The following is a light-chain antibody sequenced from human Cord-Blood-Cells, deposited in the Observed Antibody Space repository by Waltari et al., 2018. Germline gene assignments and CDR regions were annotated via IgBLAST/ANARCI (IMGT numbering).Light chain of an antibody. CDR3: NSRDSSGNHLVV. J-gene: IGLJ2*01. CDR1: SLRRYY. CDR2: GKN. V-gene: IGLV3-19*01. Sequence: SSELTQDPAVSVAVGQTVRITCQGDSLRRYYASWYQQKPGQAPVLVIYGKNNRPSGIPDRFSGSSSGNTASLTITGAQAEDEADYYCNSRDSSGNHLVVFGGGTKPTVL.